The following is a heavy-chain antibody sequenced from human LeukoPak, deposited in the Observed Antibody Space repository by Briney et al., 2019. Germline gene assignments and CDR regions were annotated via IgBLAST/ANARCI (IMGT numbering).Heavy chain of an antibody. CDR2: IWDDGSTE. CDR3: ATGREPYYYRSGTYYDY. Sequence: SLSLSCALSGLTLPASRMHWVGQAAGKGVEGVSVIWDDGSTEYYTDSVKDRSTIFRDNSRNTLYLQMNSLRAEDTAVYYCATGREPYYYRSGTYYDYWGHGTLVTVSS. J-gene: IGHJ4*01. CDR1: GLTLPASR. V-gene: IGHV3-33*01. D-gene: IGHD3-10*01.